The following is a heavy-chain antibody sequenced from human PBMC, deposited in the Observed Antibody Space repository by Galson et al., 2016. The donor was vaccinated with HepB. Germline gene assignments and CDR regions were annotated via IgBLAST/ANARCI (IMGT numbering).Heavy chain of an antibody. Sequence: CAISGDSVSGNTAAWNWIRQSPSGGLEWLGRTYYRSKWYNDYAPSVKRRITVKPDISKNQFSLQLKPVTPEDTAVYYCVRDGGYDLDFFDHWGQGTLVTVSS. CDR1: GDSVSGNTAA. D-gene: IGHD5-12*01. J-gene: IGHJ4*02. V-gene: IGHV6-1*01. CDR2: TYYRSKWYN. CDR3: VRDGGYDLDFFDH.